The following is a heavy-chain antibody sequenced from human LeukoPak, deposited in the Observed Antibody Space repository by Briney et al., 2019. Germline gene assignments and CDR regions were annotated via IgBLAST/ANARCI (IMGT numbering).Heavy chain of an antibody. J-gene: IGHJ4*02. V-gene: IGHV3-23*01. Sequence: GGSLRLSCAASGFTFSSYAMSWVRQAPGKGLEWVSAISGSGGSTYYADSVKGRFTISRDNSKNALYLQMNSLRAEDTAVYYCAKRGGWDFDWLFYYFDYWGQGTLVTVSS. CDR1: GFTFSSYA. CDR3: AKRGGWDFDWLFYYFDY. D-gene: IGHD3-9*01. CDR2: ISGSGGST.